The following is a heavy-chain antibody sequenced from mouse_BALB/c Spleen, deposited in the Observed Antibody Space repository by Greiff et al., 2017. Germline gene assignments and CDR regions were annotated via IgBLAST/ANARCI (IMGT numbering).Heavy chain of an antibody. J-gene: IGHJ1*01. Sequence: QVQLQQSGAELVRPGTSVKVSCKASGYAFTNYLIEWVKQRPGQGLEWIGVINPGSGGTNYNEKFKGKATLTADKSSSTAYMQLSSLTSDDSAVYFSARYYYGSSWYFDDWGAGTTVTVSS. CDR1: GYAFTNYL. CDR3: ARYYYGSSWYFDD. D-gene: IGHD1-1*01. V-gene: IGHV1-54*01. CDR2: INPGSGGT.